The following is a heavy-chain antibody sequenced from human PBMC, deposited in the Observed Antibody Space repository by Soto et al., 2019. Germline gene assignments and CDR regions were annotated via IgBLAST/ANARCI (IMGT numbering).Heavy chain of an antibody. CDR3: ARDLGPAPGIAAAGPYYYYGMDV. J-gene: IGHJ6*02. V-gene: IGHV1-69*13. CDR1: GCTFSSYA. Sequence: SVKVSCKASGCTFSSYAISWVRQAPGQGLEWMGGIIPIFGTANYAQKFQGRVTITADESTSTAYMELSSLRSEDTAVYYCARDLGPAPGIAAAGPYYYYGMDVWGQGTTVTVSS. CDR2: IIPIFGTA. D-gene: IGHD6-13*01.